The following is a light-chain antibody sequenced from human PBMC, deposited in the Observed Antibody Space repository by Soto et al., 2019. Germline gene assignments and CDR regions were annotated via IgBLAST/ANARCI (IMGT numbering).Light chain of an antibody. CDR2: GNS. Sequence: QSVLTQPPSVSGAPGQTVTISCTGSSSNIGAGYDVHWYQQLPGTAPKLLIYGNSNRPSGVHDRFPGSKSGTSSSLAITGLQAEDEADYYCQSYDSSLSGVVFGGGTKLTV. CDR1: SSNIGAGYD. V-gene: IGLV1-40*01. J-gene: IGLJ2*01. CDR3: QSYDSSLSGVV.